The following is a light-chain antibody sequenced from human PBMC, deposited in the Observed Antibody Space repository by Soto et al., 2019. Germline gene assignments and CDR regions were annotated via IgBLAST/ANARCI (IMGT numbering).Light chain of an antibody. J-gene: IGKJ2*01. V-gene: IGKV1-39*01. CDR3: QHTYGGPLT. Sequence: DIPMTQSPSSLSASVGDRATITCRTRQSIFSYLNWYQQKAGEAPQLLIYAASSLQSGVPARVSAGGSGTDFTLSLSSRQPEDSAIYFSQHTYGGPLTFGQGTRREIK. CDR1: QSIFSY. CDR2: AAS.